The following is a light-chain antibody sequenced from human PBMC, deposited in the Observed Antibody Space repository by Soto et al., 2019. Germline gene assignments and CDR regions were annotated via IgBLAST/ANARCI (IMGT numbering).Light chain of an antibody. V-gene: IGKV1-5*03. CDR2: KVS. CDR1: QSISSW. J-gene: IGKJ1*01. CDR3: QQYNIYWT. Sequence: DIQMTQSLSTLSASVGDRVTITCRASQSISSWLAWYPQRPGKAPKLLIYKVSSFESGDPSRFSGSGSGTEFTLTISSLQPDDLATYYYQQYNIYWTFGQGTKVDIK.